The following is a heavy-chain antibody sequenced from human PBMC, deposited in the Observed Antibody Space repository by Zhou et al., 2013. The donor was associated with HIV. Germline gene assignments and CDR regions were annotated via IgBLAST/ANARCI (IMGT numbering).Heavy chain of an antibody. CDR1: GGTFSSYA. J-gene: IGHJ3*02. CDR2: IIPILGIA. D-gene: IGHD3-10*01. CDR3: ARDREYGSGSVVAFDI. Sequence: QVQLVQSGAEVKKPGSSVKVSCKASGGTFSSYAISWVRQAPGQGLEWMGRIIPILGIANYAQKFQGRVTITADKSTSTAYMELSSLRSEDTAVYYCARDREYGSGSVVAFDIWGQGTMVTVSS. V-gene: IGHV1-69*04.